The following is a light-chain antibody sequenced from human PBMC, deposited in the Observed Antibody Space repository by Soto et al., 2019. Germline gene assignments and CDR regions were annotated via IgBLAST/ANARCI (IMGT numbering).Light chain of an antibody. Sequence: DIQLTQSPSLLSASVGDRVTIACRASQGIGSYLAWYQQKPGKAPNLLIYDASTLRSGVPSRFSGSGYGTEFTLTISSLQPEDFATYYCQQVNTFPRTFGQGTKVDIK. J-gene: IGKJ1*01. V-gene: IGKV1-9*01. CDR1: QGIGSY. CDR3: QQVNTFPRT. CDR2: DAS.